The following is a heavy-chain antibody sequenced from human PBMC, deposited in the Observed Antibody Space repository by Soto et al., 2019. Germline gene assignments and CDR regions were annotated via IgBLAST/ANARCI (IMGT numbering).Heavy chain of an antibody. CDR1: GYTFTIYH. Sequence: QVQLVQSGAEVKKPGASVKVSCTASGYTFTIYHLHWVRQAPGQGLEWMGWINPDSGGTKYAQKFQGGVTMTRDTSTSTVYMELSRLRSDDTAVYYCAREIRSGYSRYWYFDLWGRGTLVTVSS. D-gene: IGHD3-3*01. CDR3: AREIRSGYSRYWYFDL. CDR2: INPDSGGT. V-gene: IGHV1-2*02. J-gene: IGHJ2*01.